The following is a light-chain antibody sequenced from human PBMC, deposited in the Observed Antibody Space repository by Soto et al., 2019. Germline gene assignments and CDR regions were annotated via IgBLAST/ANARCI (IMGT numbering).Light chain of an antibody. V-gene: IGKV3-15*01. CDR2: DSS. CDR3: QQYNNWPPLT. Sequence: ETVMTQSPATLSVSPGERATLSCRASPSVSSDLAWYQHKPGQAPRLLIYDSSTRATGIPARFSGSGSGTEFIRTLSSLQSEDFALYFCQQYNNWPPLTFGGGTKVEIK. CDR1: PSVSSD. J-gene: IGKJ4*01.